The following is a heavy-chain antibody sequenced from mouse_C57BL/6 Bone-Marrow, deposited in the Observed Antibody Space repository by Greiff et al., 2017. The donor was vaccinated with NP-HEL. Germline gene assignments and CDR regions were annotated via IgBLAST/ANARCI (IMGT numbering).Heavy chain of an antibody. CDR1: GYTFTDYY. V-gene: IGHV1-19*01. CDR3: ARWGRRGYFDY. J-gene: IGHJ2*01. Sequence: VQLQQSGPVLVKPGASVKMSCKASGYTFTDYYMNWVKQSHGKSLEWIGVINPYNGGTSYNQKFKGKATLTVDKSSSTAYIELNSLTSEDSAVYYCARWGRRGYFDYWGQGTTLTVSS. CDR2: INPYNGGT.